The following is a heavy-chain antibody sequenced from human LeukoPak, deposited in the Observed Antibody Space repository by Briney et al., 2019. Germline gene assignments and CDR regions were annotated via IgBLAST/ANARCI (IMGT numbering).Heavy chain of an antibody. CDR1: GGSVSSGVQY. Sequence: SETLSLTCSVFGGSVSSGVQYWGWIRQPPGKGPEWIATIHQTGTTFYNPSLRSRIAVSVDTTKNQFSLRLTFVTAADTAVYYCARQPTGSYQWTFDFWGQGALVTVSS. J-gene: IGHJ4*02. V-gene: IGHV4-39*01. CDR2: IHQTGTT. CDR3: ARQPTGSYQWTFDF. D-gene: IGHD1-26*01.